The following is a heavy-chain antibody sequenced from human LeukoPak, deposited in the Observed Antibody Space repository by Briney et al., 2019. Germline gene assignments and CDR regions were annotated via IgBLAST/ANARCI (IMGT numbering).Heavy chain of an antibody. CDR1: GFTFSSYS. CDR2: ISSSSSYI. CDR3: ASVGYCSSTSCKAGGYGMDV. Sequence: KPGGSLRLSSAASGFTFSSYSMNWVRQAPGKGLEWVSSISSSSSYIYYADSVKGRFTISRDNAKNSLYLQMNSLRAEDTAVYYCASVGYCSSTSCKAGGYGMDVWGQGTTVTVSS. J-gene: IGHJ6*02. D-gene: IGHD2-2*01. V-gene: IGHV3-21*01.